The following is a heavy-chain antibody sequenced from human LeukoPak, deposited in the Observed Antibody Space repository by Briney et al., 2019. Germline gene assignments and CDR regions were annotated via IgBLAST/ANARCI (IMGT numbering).Heavy chain of an antibody. J-gene: IGHJ3*02. Sequence: PSETPSLTCTVSGGSLSSSSYYWGWIRQPPGKGLEWIGSIYYSGSTYYNPSLKSRVTISVDTSKNQFSLKLSSVTAADTAVYYCARPDYYDSSGSAAFDIWGQGTMVTVSS. CDR3: ARPDYYDSSGSAAFDI. D-gene: IGHD3-22*01. CDR2: IYYSGST. V-gene: IGHV4-39*01. CDR1: GGSLSSSSYY.